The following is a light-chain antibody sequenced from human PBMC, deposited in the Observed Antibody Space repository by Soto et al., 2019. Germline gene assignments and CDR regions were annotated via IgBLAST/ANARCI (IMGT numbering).Light chain of an antibody. CDR1: QSVRSSF. CDR2: DVS. V-gene: IGKV3-20*01. Sequence: EIVLTQSPGTLSLSPGERATLSCRASQSVRSSFFAWYQQKPGQAPRLLIYDVSVRATGIPDRFSGSGSGTDLTLTINRLEPEVFAVYYCQQYENSVMYTFGQGTKLEIK. CDR3: QQYENSVMYT. J-gene: IGKJ2*01.